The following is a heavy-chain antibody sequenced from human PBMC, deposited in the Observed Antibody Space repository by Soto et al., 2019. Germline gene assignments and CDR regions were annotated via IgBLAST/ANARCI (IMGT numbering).Heavy chain of an antibody. CDR1: GGTFGSYA. D-gene: IGHD2-2*01. V-gene: IGHV1-69*01. Sequence: QVQLVQSGAEVKKPGSSVKVSCKASGGTFGSYAISWVRQAPGQGLEWMGGSIPIPGTANYAQKFQGRVTIAADESTSTAYMELSSLRSEDTAVYYCARSQGSSTSLEIYYYYYYGMDVWGQGTTVTVSS. CDR2: SIPIPGTA. J-gene: IGHJ6*02. CDR3: ARSQGSSTSLEIYYYYYYGMDV.